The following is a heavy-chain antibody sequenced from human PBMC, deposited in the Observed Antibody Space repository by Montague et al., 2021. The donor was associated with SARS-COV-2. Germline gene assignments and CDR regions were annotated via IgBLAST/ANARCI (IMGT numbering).Heavy chain of an antibody. V-gene: IGHV4-31*03. Sequence: TLSLTCTVSGDYISAGGYYWSWIRQHPEKGLEWIGNIYYSGRTAYNPALQSRVTNSIATAANLFSLTMTSVTAADTAVYYCAKVHPDGAFWGGTGWFDPWGQGIRVTVSS. D-gene: IGHD3-16*01. CDR3: AKVHPDGAFWGGTGWFDP. CDR2: IYYSGRT. J-gene: IGHJ5*01. CDR1: GDYISAGGYY.